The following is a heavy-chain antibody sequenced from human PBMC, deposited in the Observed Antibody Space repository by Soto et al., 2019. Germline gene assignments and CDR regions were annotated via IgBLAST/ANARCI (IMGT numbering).Heavy chain of an antibody. CDR1: GGTFSSYA. D-gene: IGHD2-15*01. Sequence: ASVKVSCKASGGTFSSYAISWVRQAPGQGLEWMGGIIPIFGTANYAQKFQGRVTITADESTSTAYMELSSLRSEDTAVYYCARDPFHYCSGGSCYSDYWGQGTLVTVSS. CDR3: ARDPFHYCSGGSCYSDY. CDR2: IIPIFGTA. V-gene: IGHV1-69*13. J-gene: IGHJ4*02.